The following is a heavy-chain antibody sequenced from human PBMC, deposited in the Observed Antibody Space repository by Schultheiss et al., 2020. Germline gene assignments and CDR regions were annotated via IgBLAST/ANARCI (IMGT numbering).Heavy chain of an antibody. Sequence: GESLKISCAASGFTFSSYGMHWVRQAPGKGLEWVGFIRSKAYGGTTEYAASVKGRFTISRDDSKSIAYLQMNSLKTEDTAVYYCTTRIAAASLIDYWGQGTLVTVSS. D-gene: IGHD6-13*01. CDR3: TTRIAAASLIDY. J-gene: IGHJ4*02. CDR2: IRSKAYGGTT. V-gene: IGHV3-49*04. CDR1: GFTFSSYG.